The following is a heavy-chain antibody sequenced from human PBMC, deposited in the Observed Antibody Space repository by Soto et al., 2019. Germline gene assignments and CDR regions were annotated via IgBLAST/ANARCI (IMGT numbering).Heavy chain of an antibody. J-gene: IGHJ4*02. CDR1: GYTFTSYA. D-gene: IGHD3-10*01. CDR2: INAGDGVT. CDR3: ARGDAGTDFDY. V-gene: IGHV1-3*01. Sequence: QVQLVQSGAEVKKPGASVKVSCKASGYTFTSYAIHWVRQAPGQRLEWMGWINAGDGVTKYSQKFQGRVTITWDTYASTAYMELSSLRSEDTAVFYCARGDAGTDFDYWGQGTLVTVSS.